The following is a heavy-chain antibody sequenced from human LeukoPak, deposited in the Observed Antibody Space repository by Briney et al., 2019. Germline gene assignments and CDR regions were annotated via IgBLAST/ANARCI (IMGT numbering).Heavy chain of an antibody. D-gene: IGHD2-15*01. CDR3: ARADGSCLDY. J-gene: IGHJ4*02. CDR2: INPSGGST. V-gene: IGHV1-46*01. CDR1: GYTFTNYY. Sequence: ASVKVSCKASGYTFTNYYIHWVRQAPGQGLEWMGIINPSGGSTSYAQKFQGRVTMTRDMSTSTVYMELCSLRSEDTAVYYCARADGSCLDYWGQGTLVTVSS.